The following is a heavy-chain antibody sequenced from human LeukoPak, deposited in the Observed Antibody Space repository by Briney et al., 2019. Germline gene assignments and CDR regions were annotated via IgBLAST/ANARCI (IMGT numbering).Heavy chain of an antibody. J-gene: IGHJ4*02. CDR2: IYWDDDK. V-gene: IGHV2-5*02. D-gene: IGHD3-3*01. CDR1: GFSLSTSGVC. Sequence: SGPTLVNPTQTLTLTCTFSGFSLSTSGVCVGWIRQPSGKALEWLALIYWDDDKRYSPSLKSRLTITKDTSKDQVVLTMTNMDPVDTATYYCAHGQTGVDQFDCWGQGTLVTVSS. CDR3: AHGQTGVDQFDC.